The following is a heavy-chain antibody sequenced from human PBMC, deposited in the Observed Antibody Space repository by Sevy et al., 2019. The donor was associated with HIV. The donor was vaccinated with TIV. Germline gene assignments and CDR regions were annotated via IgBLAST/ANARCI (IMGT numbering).Heavy chain of an antibody. Sequence: GGSLRLSCATSGFTFNSHGMHWVRQAPGKGLEWVSFIQYDGGNKNYADSVKGRFTISRDNSKNTLYLQLSSLRTEDPALYYCVKDPLISLGADLFDYWGQGTLVTVSS. D-gene: IGHD7-27*01. CDR2: IQYDGGNK. J-gene: IGHJ4*02. CDR1: GFTFNSHG. V-gene: IGHV3-30*02. CDR3: VKDPLISLGADLFDY.